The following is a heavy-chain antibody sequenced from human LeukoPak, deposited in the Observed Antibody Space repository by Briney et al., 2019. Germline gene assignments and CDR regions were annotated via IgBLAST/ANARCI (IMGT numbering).Heavy chain of an antibody. D-gene: IGHD2-2*01. V-gene: IGHV4-38-2*02. Sequence: SETLSLTCTVSGYSISSGYYWGWIRQPPGKGLEWIGSIYHSGSTYYNPSLKSRVTISVDTSKNQFSLKLSSVTAADTAVYYCARHQYQLLPYYFDYWGQGTLVTASS. J-gene: IGHJ4*02. CDR2: IYHSGST. CDR3: ARHQYQLLPYYFDY. CDR1: GYSISSGYY.